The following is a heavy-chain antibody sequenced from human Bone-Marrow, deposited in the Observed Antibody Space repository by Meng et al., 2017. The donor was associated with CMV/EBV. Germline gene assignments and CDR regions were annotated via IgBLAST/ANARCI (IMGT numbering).Heavy chain of an antibody. J-gene: IGHJ4*02. D-gene: IGHD3-22*01. V-gene: IGHV1-2*02. CDR3: ARMFDITMIVGRGYYFDY. CDR2: INPNSGGT. Sequence: ASVKVSCKASGYTFTGYYMHWVRQAPGQGLEWMGWINPNSGGTNYAQKFQGRVTMTRDTSISTAYMELSRLRSDDTAVYYCARMFDITMIVGRGYYFDYWGRGTLVTVSS. CDR1: GYTFTGYY.